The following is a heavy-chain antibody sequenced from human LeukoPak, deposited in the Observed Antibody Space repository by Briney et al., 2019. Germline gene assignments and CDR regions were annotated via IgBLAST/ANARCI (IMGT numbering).Heavy chain of an antibody. CDR1: GGSIRSDY. V-gene: IGHV4-4*07. J-gene: IGHJ4*02. D-gene: IGHD6-19*01. CDR2: IQPSGTT. CDR3: ARDSGSGWHGQ. Sequence: PSETLSLTCTVSGGSIRSDYWNWIRQPAGKGLEWIGRIQPSGTTNYNPSLKSRLTISIDRSKNQFSLSLSSVTAADTAVYYCARDSGSGWHGQWGQGTLVTVSS.